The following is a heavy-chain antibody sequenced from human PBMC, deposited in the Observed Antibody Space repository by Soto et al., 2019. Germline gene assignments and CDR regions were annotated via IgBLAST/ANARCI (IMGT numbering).Heavy chain of an antibody. D-gene: IGHD6-19*01. CDR1: GYSFTSYH. CDR2: IAPGDSYS. J-gene: IGHJ4*02. Sequence: GESLKISCTTSGYSFTSYHITWVRQMPGKGLECMGTIAPGDSYSNYNPSFQGHVTISADNSISTAYLQWSSLKASDTGIYYCATMSSGWSYWGQGTQVTVSS. CDR3: ATMSSGWSY. V-gene: IGHV5-10-1*01.